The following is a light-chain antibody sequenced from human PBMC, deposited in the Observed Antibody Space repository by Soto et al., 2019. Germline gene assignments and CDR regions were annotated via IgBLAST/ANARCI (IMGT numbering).Light chain of an antibody. CDR2: EVT. CDR3: CSYAGSSTFV. Sequence: QSVLTQPASVSGSPGQSIAISCTGTSSDVGGYNFVSWYQQHPGEAPKLIIHEVTNRPSGVSDRFSGSKSGNTASLTISGLQADDEADYYCCSYAGSSTFVFGTGTKVTVL. CDR1: SSDVGGYNF. V-gene: IGLV2-23*02. J-gene: IGLJ1*01.